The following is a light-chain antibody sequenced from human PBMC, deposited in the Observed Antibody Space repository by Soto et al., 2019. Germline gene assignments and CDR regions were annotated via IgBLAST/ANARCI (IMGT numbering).Light chain of an antibody. V-gene: IGLV2-11*01. J-gene: IGLJ3*02. Sequence: QSALTQPRSVSGSPGQSVTISCTGTNSAIGGYNYVSWYQQHPGKAPKVMIYDVSGRPSGVPDRFSGSKSGNTASLTISGLQAEDEADYYCCSYAGTYNFWVFGGGTKLPVL. CDR2: DVS. CDR1: NSAIGGYNY. CDR3: CSYAGTYNFWV.